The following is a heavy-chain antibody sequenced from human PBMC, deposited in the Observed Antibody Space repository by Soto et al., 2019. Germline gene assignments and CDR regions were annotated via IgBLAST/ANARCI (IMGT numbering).Heavy chain of an antibody. Sequence: LSCAASGFTFSNFCMHWVRQAPGKGLEWVAVITNDGSKTYYADSVKGRFTISRDNAKNTLYLQMNSLRAEDTAVYYCTRERGYCSGSPCYSFAYDIWGQGTVVTVSS. CDR3: TRERGYCSGSPCYSFAYDI. D-gene: IGHD2-15*01. CDR2: ITNDGSKT. V-gene: IGHV3-30*03. CDR1: GFTFSNFC. J-gene: IGHJ3*02.